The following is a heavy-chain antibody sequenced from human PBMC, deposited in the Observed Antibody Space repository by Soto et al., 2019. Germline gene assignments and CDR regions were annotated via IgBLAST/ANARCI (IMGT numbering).Heavy chain of an antibody. J-gene: IGHJ5*02. CDR2: IYHSGSP. V-gene: IGHV4-38-2*02. CDR1: GCSISSGDY. CDR3: ARGGINMARGTPPLNGLDP. Sequence: LSLTSCVLGCSISSGDYWGCIRQPPATVLEWIGRIYHSGSPYYHPSLKTRVTISVDTSKNQFSLQLSSVTAADTAVYYCARGGINMARGTPPLNGLDPWGQGTLVTVSS. D-gene: IGHD3-10*01.